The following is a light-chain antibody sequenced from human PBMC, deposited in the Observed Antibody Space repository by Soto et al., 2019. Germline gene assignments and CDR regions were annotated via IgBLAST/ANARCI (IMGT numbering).Light chain of an antibody. CDR3: QSDDNSLSGSGV. J-gene: IGLJ3*02. V-gene: IGLV1-40*01. CDR1: TSNIGAGYE. CDR2: GHN. Sequence: QSVLTPPPSVSGAPVQRVTISCTGSTSNIGAGYEVHWYPQLPGTAPKLLVSGHNIRPSGVPDRFSGFKSGASASLVITGLQAEDEADYYCQSDDNSLSGSGVFGGGTKLTVL.